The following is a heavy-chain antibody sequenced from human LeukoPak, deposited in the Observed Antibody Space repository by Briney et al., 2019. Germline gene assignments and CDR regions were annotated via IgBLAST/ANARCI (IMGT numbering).Heavy chain of an antibody. CDR2: ISGSGDST. J-gene: IGHJ4*02. CDR1: GFTFSSYA. V-gene: IGHV3-23*01. CDR3: AKLPYRGYYDSSGYFDY. D-gene: IGHD3-22*01. Sequence: GGSLRLSCAASGFTFSSYAMSWVRQAPGKGLEWVSAISGSGDSTYYADSVKGRFTFSRDNSKNTLYLQMNSLRADDTAVYYCAKLPYRGYYDSSGYFDYWGQGTLVTVSS.